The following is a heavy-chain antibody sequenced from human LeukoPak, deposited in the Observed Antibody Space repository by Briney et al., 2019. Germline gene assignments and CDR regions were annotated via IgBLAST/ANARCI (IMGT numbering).Heavy chain of an antibody. CDR3: AGGPYYYDSSGYYIPYYGMDV. D-gene: IGHD3-22*01. CDR1: GGSISSSNW. V-gene: IGHV4-4*02. J-gene: IGHJ6*02. Sequence: PSETLSLTCAVSGGSISSSNWWSWVRQPPGKGLEWIGEIYHSGSTNYNPSLKSRVTISVDKSKNQFSLKLSSVTAADTAVYYCAGGPYYYDSSGYYIPYYGMDVWGQGTTVTVSS. CDR2: IYHSGST.